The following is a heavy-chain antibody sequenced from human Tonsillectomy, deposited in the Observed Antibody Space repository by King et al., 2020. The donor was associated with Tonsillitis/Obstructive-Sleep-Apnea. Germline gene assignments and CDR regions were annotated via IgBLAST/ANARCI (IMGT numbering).Heavy chain of an antibody. J-gene: IGHJ4*02. D-gene: IGHD3-22*01. CDR3: ARDSMSHYFDSSTYYTFAY. V-gene: IGHV1-18*01. Sequence: QLVQSGAELKKPGASVKVSCKASGYTFNSYGISWVRQAPGQGLEWMGWISAYNGHTNYAQKLQGRVTMTTDTSTSTAYMELRSLRSDDTAVYYCARDSMSHYFDSSTYYTFAYWGQGTLVTVSS. CDR1: GYTFNSYG. CDR2: ISAYNGHT.